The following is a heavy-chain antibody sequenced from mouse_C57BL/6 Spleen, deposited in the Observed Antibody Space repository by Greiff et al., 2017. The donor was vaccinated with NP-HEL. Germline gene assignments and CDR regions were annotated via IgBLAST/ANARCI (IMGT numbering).Heavy chain of an antibody. Sequence: QVQLKESGAELAKPGASVKLSCKASGYTFTSYWMHWVKQRPGQGLEWIGYINPSSGYTKYNQKFKDKATLTVDKSSSTAYMQLSSLTSEDSAVYYCARLGGNWYFDVWGTGTTVTVSS. J-gene: IGHJ1*03. CDR1: GYTFTSYW. CDR2: INPSSGYT. V-gene: IGHV1-7*01. CDR3: ARLGGNWYFDV.